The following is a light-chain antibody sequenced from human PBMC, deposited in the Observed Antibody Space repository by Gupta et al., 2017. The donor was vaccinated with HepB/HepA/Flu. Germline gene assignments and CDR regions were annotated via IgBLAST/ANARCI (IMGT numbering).Light chain of an antibody. Sequence: SSELPPDPAVSVALGPTVRITCQGDSLRSYYASWYQQKPGQAPVLVIYGKNNRPSGIPDRFSGSSSGNTASLTITGAQAEDEADDYCNSRDSSGNHLVFGGGTKLTVL. V-gene: IGLV3-19*01. CDR2: GKN. J-gene: IGLJ2*01. CDR1: SLRSYY. CDR3: NSRDSSGNHLV.